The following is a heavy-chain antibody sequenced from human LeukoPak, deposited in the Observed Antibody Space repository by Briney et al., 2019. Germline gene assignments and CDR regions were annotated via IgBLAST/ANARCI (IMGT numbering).Heavy chain of an antibody. CDR1: GGSISSYY. CDR3: ARAHSSSWYGFDAFDI. Sequence: SETLSLTCAVSGGSISSYYWSWIRQPAGQGLEWIGRIYTSGSTNYNPSLKSRVTMSVGTSKNQFSLKLSSVTAADTAVYYCARAHSSSWYGFDAFDIWGQGTMVTVSP. V-gene: IGHV4-4*07. J-gene: IGHJ3*02. CDR2: IYTSGST. D-gene: IGHD6-13*01.